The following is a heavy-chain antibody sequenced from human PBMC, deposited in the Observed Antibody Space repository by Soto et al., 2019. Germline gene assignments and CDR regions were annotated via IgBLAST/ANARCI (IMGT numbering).Heavy chain of an antibody. V-gene: IGHV3-23*01. CDR3: AKGGLAAVDIVATIRLDLYYYGMDV. Sequence: EVQLLESGGGLVQPGGSLRLSCAASGFTFSSYAMSWVRQAPGKGLEWVSAISGSGGSTYYADSVKGRFTISRDNSKNTLYLQMNSLRAEDTAVYYCAKGGLAAVDIVATIRLDLYYYGMDVWGQGTTVTVSS. CDR1: GFTFSSYA. J-gene: IGHJ6*02. CDR2: ISGSGGST. D-gene: IGHD5-12*01.